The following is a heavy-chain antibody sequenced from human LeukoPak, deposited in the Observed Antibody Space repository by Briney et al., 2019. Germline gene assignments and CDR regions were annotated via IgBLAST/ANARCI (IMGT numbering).Heavy chain of an antibody. CDR3: AIRTKIVVVIIDY. J-gene: IGHJ4*02. CDR2: IIPILGIA. Sequence: SVKVSCKASGGTFSSYTISWVRQAPGQGLEWMGRIIPILGIANYAQKFQGRVTITADKSTSTAYMELSSLRSEDTAVYYCAIRTKIVVVIIDYWGQGTLVTVSS. V-gene: IGHV1-69*02. D-gene: IGHD3-22*01. CDR1: GGTFSSYT.